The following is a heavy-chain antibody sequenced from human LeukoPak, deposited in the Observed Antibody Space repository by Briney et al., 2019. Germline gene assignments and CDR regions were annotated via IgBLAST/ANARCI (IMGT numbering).Heavy chain of an antibody. CDR2: INPSGGST. Sequence: GASVEVSCKASGYTFTSYYMHWVRQAPGQGLEWMGIINPSGGSTSYAQKFQGRVTMTRDTSTSTVYMELSSLRSEDTAVYYCAREGYSSSPELGAFDIWGQGTMVTVSS. D-gene: IGHD6-13*01. V-gene: IGHV1-46*01. CDR3: AREGYSSSPELGAFDI. CDR1: GYTFTSYY. J-gene: IGHJ3*02.